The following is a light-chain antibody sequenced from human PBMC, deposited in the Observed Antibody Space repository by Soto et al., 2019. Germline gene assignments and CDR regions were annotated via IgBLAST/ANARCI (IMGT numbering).Light chain of an antibody. V-gene: IGLV2-14*01. J-gene: IGLJ3*02. Sequence: QSVPTQPASVSGSPGQSITIACTGTNRDVGSYNLVSWYQQRPGEAPKLIISEVRNRPSGISYRFTGSKSGNTASLTISGLQAEDEADYYCSSYTTTSTLVFGGWTKLTVL. CDR3: SSYTTTSTLV. CDR1: NRDVGSYNL. CDR2: EVR.